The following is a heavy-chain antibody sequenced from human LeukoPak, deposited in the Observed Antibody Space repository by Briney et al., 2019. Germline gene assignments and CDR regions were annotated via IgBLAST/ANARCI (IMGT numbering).Heavy chain of an antibody. CDR1: GYTFTGYF. CDR3: ARASKPATGTLFDH. D-gene: IGHD6-13*01. V-gene: IGHV1-46*01. CDR2: INPSGGTT. Sequence: SVKVSCKASGYTFTGYFIDWVRQAPGQGLEWMGIINPSGGTTSYAQKFQGRVTMTRDTSTSTVYMELSSLRSEDTAVYYCARASKPATGTLFDHWGQGTLVTVSS. J-gene: IGHJ4*02.